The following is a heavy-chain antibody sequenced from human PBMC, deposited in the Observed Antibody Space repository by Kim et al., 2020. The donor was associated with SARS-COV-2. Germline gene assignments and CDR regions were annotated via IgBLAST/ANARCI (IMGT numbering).Heavy chain of an antibody. CDR2: SNK. CDR3: ARDQGGMMDV. J-gene: IGHJ6*02. Sequence: SNKYYVDSVRGRFTISRDNSKNTLYLQMNSLRAEDAAVYYCARDQGGMMDVWGQGTTVTVSS. V-gene: IGHV3-30*01.